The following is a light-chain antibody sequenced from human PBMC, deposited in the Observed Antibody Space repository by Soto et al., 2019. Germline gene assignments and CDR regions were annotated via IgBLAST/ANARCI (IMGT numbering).Light chain of an antibody. V-gene: IGLV2-14*01. CDR1: SSDVGGYNY. Sequence: QSALTRPASVSGSPGQSITISCTGTSSDVGGYNYVSWYQQHPGKAPKLMIYEVSNRPSGVSNRFSGSKSDNTASLTISGYQAEDEADYYSSSYTSSSTAVFGSGTKLTVL. CDR2: EVS. CDR3: SSYTSSSTAV. J-gene: IGLJ1*01.